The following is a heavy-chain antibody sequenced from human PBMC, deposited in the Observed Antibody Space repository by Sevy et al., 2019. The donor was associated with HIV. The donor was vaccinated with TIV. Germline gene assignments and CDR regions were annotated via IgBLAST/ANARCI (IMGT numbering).Heavy chain of an antibody. CDR3: ARDWAPGYYYDAIGVKRDYYFDY. CDR2: ISAYNGNT. CDR1: DYTFSTQG. J-gene: IGHJ4*02. V-gene: IGHV1-18*01. Sequence: ASAKVSCKASDYTFSTQGFNWVRQAPGQGLEWRGWISAYNGNTKDAQKFQGRVTMTTDTSTSTAYMELRSLTSDDTAVYYCARDWAPGYYYDAIGVKRDYYFDYWGQGTLVTVSS. D-gene: IGHD3-22*01.